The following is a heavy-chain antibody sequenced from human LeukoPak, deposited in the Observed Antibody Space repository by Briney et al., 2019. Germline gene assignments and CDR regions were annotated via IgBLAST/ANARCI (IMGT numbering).Heavy chain of an antibody. D-gene: IGHD2-2*01. CDR2: INHSGST. CDR3: ARHSYQLLLSAFDI. Sequence: SETLSLTCAVYGGSFSGYDWSWIRQPPGKGLEWIGEINHSGSTNCNPSLKSRVTISVDTSKNQFSLKLSSVTAADTAVYYCARHSYQLLLSAFDIWGQGTMVTVSS. V-gene: IGHV4-34*01. J-gene: IGHJ3*02. CDR1: GGSFSGYD.